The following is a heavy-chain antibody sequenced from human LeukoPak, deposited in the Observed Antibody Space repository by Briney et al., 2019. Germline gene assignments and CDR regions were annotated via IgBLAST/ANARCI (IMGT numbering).Heavy chain of an antibody. CDR1: GFTFSSYS. CDR3: ARDLYSYGYAPGDY. V-gene: IGHV3-21*01. CDR2: ISSSSSYI. D-gene: IGHD5-18*01. Sequence: GGSLRLSCAASGFTFSSYSMNWVRQAPGKGLEWVSSISSSSSYIYYADSVKGRFTISRDNAKNSLYLQMNSLRAEDTAVYYCARDLYSYGYAPGDYWGQGTLVTVSS. J-gene: IGHJ4*02.